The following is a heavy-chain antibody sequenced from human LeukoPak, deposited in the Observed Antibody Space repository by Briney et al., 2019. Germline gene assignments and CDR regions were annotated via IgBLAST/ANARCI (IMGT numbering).Heavy chain of an antibody. CDR3: ARTAVGGWLRRKRDYYFDY. CDR1: GDSVSSNSAA. CDR2: TYYRSKWYN. J-gene: IGHJ4*02. Sequence: SQTLSLTCAISGDSVSSNSAAWNWIRQSPSRGLEWLGRTYYRSKWYNDYAVSVKSRITINPDTSKNQFSLQLNSVTPEDTAVYYCARTAVGGWLRRKRDYYFDYWGQGTLVTVSS. V-gene: IGHV6-1*01. D-gene: IGHD5-12*01.